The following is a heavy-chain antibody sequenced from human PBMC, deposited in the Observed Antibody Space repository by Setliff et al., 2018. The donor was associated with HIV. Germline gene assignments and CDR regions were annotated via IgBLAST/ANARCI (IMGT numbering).Heavy chain of an antibody. Sequence: SVQVSCKATGGTFSSYAMSWVRQAPGQGLEWMGAIIPMLGITNYAQKFQGRVTMIADKSTGTAYMDLSSLTSDDTAVYYCASSFGGNSLRHEAAFDIWGPGTMVTVSS. D-gene: IGHD2-21*02. CDR1: GGTFSSYA. V-gene: IGHV1-69*10. J-gene: IGHJ3*02. CDR3: ASSFGGNSLRHEAAFDI. CDR2: IIPMLGIT.